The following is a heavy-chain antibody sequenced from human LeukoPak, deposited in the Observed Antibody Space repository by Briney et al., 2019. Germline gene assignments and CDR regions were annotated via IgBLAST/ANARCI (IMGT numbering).Heavy chain of an antibody. V-gene: IGHV4-30-4*01. J-gene: IGHJ3*02. D-gene: IGHD1-14*01. Sequence: SQTLSLTCTVSGGSISSGDYYWSWIRRPPGKGLEWIGYIYYSGSTYYNPSLKSRVTISVDTSKNQFSLKLSSVTAADTAVYYCARAQPHHREAFDIWGQGTMVTVSS. CDR1: GGSISSGDYY. CDR2: IYYSGST. CDR3: ARAQPHHREAFDI.